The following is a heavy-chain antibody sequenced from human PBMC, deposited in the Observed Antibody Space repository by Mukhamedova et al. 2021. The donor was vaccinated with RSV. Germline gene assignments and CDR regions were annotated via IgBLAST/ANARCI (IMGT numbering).Heavy chain of an antibody. Sequence: DWVRQAPGKGLEWVGRTRNKAYGSTTEYAASVKGRFTISRDDSKNSLYLQMNSLKTEDTSVYYCARVGSYWWGYGMDVWGQGTTVT. CDR2: TRNKAYGSTT. CDR3: ARVGSYWWGYGMDV. D-gene: IGHD2-8*02. J-gene: IGHJ6*02. V-gene: IGHV3-72*01.